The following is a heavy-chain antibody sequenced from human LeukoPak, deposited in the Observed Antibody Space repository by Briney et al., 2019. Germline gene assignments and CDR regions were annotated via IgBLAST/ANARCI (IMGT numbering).Heavy chain of an antibody. CDR2: VKPDGRDK. CDR3: LQRGFDY. V-gene: IGHV3-7*01. J-gene: IGHJ4*02. CDR1: GVTFTSHA. D-gene: IGHD3-16*01. Sequence: PGGSLRLSCAASGVTFTSHAMNWVRQAPGKGLEWVANVKPDGRDKHYVDSVEGRFTISKDNAKNSLYLQMNSLRVEDTAVYYCLQRGFDYWGQGALVTVSS.